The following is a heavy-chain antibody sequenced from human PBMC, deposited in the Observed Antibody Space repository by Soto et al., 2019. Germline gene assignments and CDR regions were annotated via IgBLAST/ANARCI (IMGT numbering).Heavy chain of an antibody. V-gene: IGHV5-10-1*01. Sequence: PGESLKISCNGSGYSFTSYWISWVRQMPGKGLEWMGRIDPSDSYTNYSPSFQGHVTISADKSISTAYLQWSSLKASDTAMYYCARLRIYEYYYYGMDVWGQGTTVTVSS. CDR3: ARLRIYEYYYYGMDV. CDR2: IDPSDSYT. CDR1: GYSFTSYW. J-gene: IGHJ6*02. D-gene: IGHD5-12*01.